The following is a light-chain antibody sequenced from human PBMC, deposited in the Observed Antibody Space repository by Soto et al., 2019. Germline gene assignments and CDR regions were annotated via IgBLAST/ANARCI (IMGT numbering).Light chain of an antibody. CDR3: MQGTNKPPRT. CDR1: QSLLYSDGNTY. J-gene: IGKJ1*01. V-gene: IGKV2-30*01. CDR2: KVS. Sequence: EVVMTQSPLSLPVTLGQPASIFCRSSQSLLYSDGNTYLSWFQQRPGQSPWRIIYKVSNRNFGVPDRFSGSGSGTDFTLKISRVEAEDVGVYYCMQGTNKPPRTFDQGTKVQIK.